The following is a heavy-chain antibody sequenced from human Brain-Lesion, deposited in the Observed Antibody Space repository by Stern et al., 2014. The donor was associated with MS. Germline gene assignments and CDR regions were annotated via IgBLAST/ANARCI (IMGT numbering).Heavy chain of an antibody. CDR3: AGEEDIRYCSGGSCTGNWFDP. D-gene: IGHD2-15*01. CDR1: GGSVSSTSYA. CDR2: IYYSGNT. Sequence: QLVESGPGLVKPSETLSLTCTVAGGSVSSTSYAWAWIRQPPGKGLEWIGPIYYSGNTYYSPSLKSRLTIYLDTSKNQFSLQLRSVTAADTAVYYCAGEEDIRYCSGGSCTGNWFDPWGQGTLVTVSS. J-gene: IGHJ5*02. V-gene: IGHV4-39*02.